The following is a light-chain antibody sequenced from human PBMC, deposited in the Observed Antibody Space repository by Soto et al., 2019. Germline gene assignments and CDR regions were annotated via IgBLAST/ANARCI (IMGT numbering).Light chain of an antibody. CDR1: QSISGA. J-gene: IGKJ5*01. CDR3: QQYNNWPPIT. CDR2: GAS. Sequence: EIVLTQSLATLSVSPLEPGPLXGRASQSISGALAWYQQKPGQAPRLLIYGASTRATGIPARFSGSGSGTEFTLTISSLQSEDFAVYYCQQYNNWPPITFGQGTRLEI. V-gene: IGKV3-15*01.